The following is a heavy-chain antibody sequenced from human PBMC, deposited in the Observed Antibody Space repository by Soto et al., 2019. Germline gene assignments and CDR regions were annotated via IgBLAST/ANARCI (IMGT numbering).Heavy chain of an antibody. CDR2: IFATSTTI. Sequence: GGSLRLSCAASGFTFSSYSMVWVRQAPGKGLEWIAYIFATSTTIYYADSVKGRFTVSRDNIQNSLFLLMNSLTADDTAIYYCARDRDWAFDYWGQGTQVTVSS. CDR1: GFTFSSYS. V-gene: IGHV3-48*04. CDR3: ARDRDWAFDY. J-gene: IGHJ4*02. D-gene: IGHD3-9*01.